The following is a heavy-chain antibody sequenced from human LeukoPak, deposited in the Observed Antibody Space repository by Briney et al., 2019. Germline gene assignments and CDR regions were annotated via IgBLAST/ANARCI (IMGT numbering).Heavy chain of an antibody. CDR3: TRGGTSGWYLNCCFDY. CDR2: IRNKAYGGTA. V-gene: IGHV3-49*03. J-gene: IGHJ4*02. Sequence: GGSLRLSCTASGFTFGDYAMSWFRQAPGKGLEWVGFIRNKAYGGTAEYAASVKGRLTISRDDSKSIAYLQMNSLKTGDTAVYYCTRGGTSGWYLNCCFDYWGQGTLVTVSS. CDR1: GFTFGDYA. D-gene: IGHD6-19*01.